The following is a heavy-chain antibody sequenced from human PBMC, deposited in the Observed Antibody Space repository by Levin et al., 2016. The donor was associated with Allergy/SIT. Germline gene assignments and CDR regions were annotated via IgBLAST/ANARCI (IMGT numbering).Heavy chain of an antibody. D-gene: IGHD4-17*01. CDR3: AVWTTVTTVVDY. J-gene: IGHJ4*02. CDR2: INPSGGST. CDR1: GYTFTSYY. V-gene: IGHV1-46*01. Sequence: ASVKVSCKASGYTFTSYYMHWVRQAPGQGLEWMGIINPSGGSTSYAQKFQGRVTMTRSTSMSTAYMELSSLRSEDTAVYYCAVWTTVTTVVDYWGQGTLVTVSS.